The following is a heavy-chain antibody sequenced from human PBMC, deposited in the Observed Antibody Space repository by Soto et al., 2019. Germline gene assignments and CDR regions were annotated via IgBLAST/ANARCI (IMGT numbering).Heavy chain of an antibody. CDR2: ISYDGSKK. D-gene: IGHD6-19*01. J-gene: IGHJ4*02. CDR1: GFTFRSYD. CDR3: ASRIAVTAIDY. V-gene: IGHV3-30*03. Sequence: RRLSCTASGFTFRSYDMHWVRQALGKGLEWVALISYDGSKKYYADSVKGRFTISRDNSKNTLYLQMNSPRGDDTAIYYCASRIAVTAIDYWGQGALVTVSS.